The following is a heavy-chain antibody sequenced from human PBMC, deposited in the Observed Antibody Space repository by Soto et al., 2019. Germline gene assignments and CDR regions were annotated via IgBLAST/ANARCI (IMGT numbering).Heavy chain of an antibody. CDR3: ARVRVDASLCRHPPLPYYVMDV. D-gene: IGHD5-12*01. J-gene: IGHJ6*02. V-gene: IGHV1-18*01. CDR2: ISPYNGNR. Sequence: QAQLVQSGDEVKEPGASVKVSCKTSGYTFTSYGVSWVRQAPGQGLEWMGWISPYNGNRNYAQKFQGRVTMTTVTSTTTAYMGVRSLRSAATAVFYCARVRVDASLCRHPPLPYYVMDVWGQGTTVSVYS. CDR1: GYTFTSYG.